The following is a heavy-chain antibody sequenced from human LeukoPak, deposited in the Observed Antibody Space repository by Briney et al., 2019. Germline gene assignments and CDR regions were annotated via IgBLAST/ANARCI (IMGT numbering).Heavy chain of an antibody. CDR2: ISAYNGNT. Sequence: ASVKVSCKASGFVFTGYGFTWVRQAPGQGLEWMGWISAYNGNTNYAQKLQGRVTMTTDTSTSTAYMELRSLRSDDTAVYYCLRDGYNLGYWGQGTLVTVSS. J-gene: IGHJ4*02. CDR1: GFVFTGYG. D-gene: IGHD5-24*01. V-gene: IGHV1-18*01. CDR3: LRDGYNLGY.